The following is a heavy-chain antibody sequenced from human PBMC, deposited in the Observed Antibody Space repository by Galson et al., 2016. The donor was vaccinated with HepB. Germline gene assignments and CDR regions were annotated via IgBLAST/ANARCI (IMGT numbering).Heavy chain of an antibody. CDR3: AREQSTAALAMDV. J-gene: IGHJ6*04. CDR2: IWYDGSNK. D-gene: IGHD6-6*01. Sequence: SLRLSCAASGFTFSSYGMHWVRQAPGRGLEWVALIWYDGSNKYHADSVKGRFTISRDNSKNTLYLEMNSLRAEETAVYYCAREQSTAALAMDVWGKGTTGTVSS. CDR1: GFTFSSYG. V-gene: IGHV3-33*01.